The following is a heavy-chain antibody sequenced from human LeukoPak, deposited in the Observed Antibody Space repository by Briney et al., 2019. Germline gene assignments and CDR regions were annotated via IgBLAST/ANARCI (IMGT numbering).Heavy chain of an antibody. CDR1: GGTFSSYA. Sequence: GASVKVSCKASGGTFSSYAISWVRQAPGQGLEWMGWISAYNGNTNYAQKLQGRVTMTTDTSTSTAYMELRSLRSDDTAVYYCARADSSSSPVDYWGQGTLVTVSS. V-gene: IGHV1-18*01. CDR3: ARADSSSSPVDY. J-gene: IGHJ4*02. CDR2: ISAYNGNT. D-gene: IGHD6-6*01.